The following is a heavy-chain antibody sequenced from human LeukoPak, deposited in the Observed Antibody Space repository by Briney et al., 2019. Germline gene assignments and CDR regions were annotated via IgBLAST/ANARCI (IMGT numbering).Heavy chain of an antibody. CDR2: ISAYNGNT. CDR1: GYTFTSYG. Sequence: GASVKVSCKASGYTFTSYGISWVRQAPGQGLEWMGWISAYNGNTNYAQKLQGRVTMTTDTSTSTAYTELRSLRSDDTAVYYCARDPPYDILTGYSTPFDYWGQGTLVTVSS. V-gene: IGHV1-18*01. CDR3: ARDPPYDILTGYSTPFDY. J-gene: IGHJ4*02. D-gene: IGHD3-9*01.